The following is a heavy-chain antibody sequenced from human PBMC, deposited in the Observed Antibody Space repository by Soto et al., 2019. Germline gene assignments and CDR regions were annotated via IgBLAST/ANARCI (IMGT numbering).Heavy chain of an antibody. V-gene: IGHV3-23*01. Sequence: GSLRLSCAASGFTFSSYAMSWVRQAPGKGLEWVSAISGSGGSTYYADSVKGRFTISRDNSKNTLYLQMNSLRAEDTAVYYCANWYSTYYDFWSGYDPSYFDYWGQGTLVTVSS. J-gene: IGHJ4*02. CDR1: GFTFSSYA. D-gene: IGHD3-3*01. CDR3: ANWYSTYYDFWSGYDPSYFDY. CDR2: ISGSGGST.